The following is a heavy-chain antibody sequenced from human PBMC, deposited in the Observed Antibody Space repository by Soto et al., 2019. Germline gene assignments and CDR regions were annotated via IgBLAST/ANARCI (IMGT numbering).Heavy chain of an antibody. CDR3: ARSLGWYAIDY. J-gene: IGHJ4*02. V-gene: IGHV1-69*02. Sequence: QVHLIQSGAEVKKPGSSVKVSCKAAGGTFNTYTLFWVRQAPGHGLEWMGRIIPMLPVTNSAQKFQGRLTLTAHKSTGTAFMELTSLTSDDTAVYYCARSLGWYAIDYWGQGTLVIVSS. CDR2: IIPMLPVT. CDR1: GGTFNTYT. D-gene: IGHD6-19*01.